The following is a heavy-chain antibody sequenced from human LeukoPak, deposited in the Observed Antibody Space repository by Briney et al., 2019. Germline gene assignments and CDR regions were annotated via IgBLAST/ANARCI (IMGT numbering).Heavy chain of an antibody. J-gene: IGHJ4*02. V-gene: IGHV3-7*01. CDR2: INQDGSTK. Sequence: GGSLRLSCAATGFSFSNSWMTWVRQAPGKGPEWLANINQDGSTKNYVDAVEGRFTISRDNAKNSVYLQMNSLRAEHTAVYYCARDFAYQQFDYWGQGTLVTVSS. CDR1: GFSFSNSW. CDR3: ARDFAYQQFDY. D-gene: IGHD2-2*01.